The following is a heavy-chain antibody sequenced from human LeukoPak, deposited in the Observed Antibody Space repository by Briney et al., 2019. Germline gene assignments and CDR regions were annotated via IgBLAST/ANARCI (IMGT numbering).Heavy chain of an antibody. D-gene: IGHD1-26*01. J-gene: IGHJ3*02. CDR1: GGSLSSYY. V-gene: IGHV4-59*01. CDR2: IYYSGST. CDR3: ARGSVIVGATRGAFDI. Sequence: SETLSLTCTVSGGSLSSYYWSWIRQPPGKGLEWIGYIYYSGSTNYNPSLKSRVTISVDTSKNQFSLKLSSVTAADTAVYYCARGSVIVGATRGAFDIWGQGTMVTVSS.